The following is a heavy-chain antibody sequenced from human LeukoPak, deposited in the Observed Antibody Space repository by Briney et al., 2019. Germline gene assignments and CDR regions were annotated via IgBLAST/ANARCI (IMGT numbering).Heavy chain of an antibody. D-gene: IGHD5-18*01. J-gene: IGHJ4*02. CDR1: GFTFSNYW. CDR3: AREGPTTWIQVFDN. CDR2: IEDDGDEK. V-gene: IGHV3-7*01. Sequence: GGSLRLSCTTSGFTFSNYWMTWVRQAPGKGLEWVANIEDDGDEKYYVDSVKGRCTISRDNAKNPLYLQMNSLRAEDTAVYYLAREGPTTWIQVFDNWGQGTLVTVSS.